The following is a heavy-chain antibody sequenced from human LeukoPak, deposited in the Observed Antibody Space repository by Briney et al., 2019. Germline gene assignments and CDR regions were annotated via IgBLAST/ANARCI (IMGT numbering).Heavy chain of an antibody. CDR2: IATDGSST. V-gene: IGHV3-74*01. Sequence: GGSLRLSCAASGFTFSSYWMHWVRQVPGKGLVWVSRIATDGSSTTYADYVKGRFTISRDNAENTLYLQMNSLRAEDTAVYYCARDRIAAAGTGWFDPWGQGTLVTVSS. CDR3: ARDRIAAAGTGWFDP. D-gene: IGHD6-13*01. CDR1: GFTFSSYW. J-gene: IGHJ5*02.